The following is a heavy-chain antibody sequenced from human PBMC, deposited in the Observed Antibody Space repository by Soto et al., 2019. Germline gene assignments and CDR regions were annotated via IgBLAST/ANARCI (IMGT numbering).Heavy chain of an antibody. CDR3: ARAQYCSSTSCYRNNWFDP. J-gene: IGHJ5*02. Sequence: PSETLSLTCTVSGGSISSYYWSWIRQPPGKGLEWIGYIYYSGSTNYNPSLKSRVTISVDTSKNQFSLKLSSVTAADTAVYYCARAQYCSSTSCYRNNWFDPWGQRTLVTVSS. CDR1: GGSISSYY. CDR2: IYYSGST. V-gene: IGHV4-59*12. D-gene: IGHD2-2*01.